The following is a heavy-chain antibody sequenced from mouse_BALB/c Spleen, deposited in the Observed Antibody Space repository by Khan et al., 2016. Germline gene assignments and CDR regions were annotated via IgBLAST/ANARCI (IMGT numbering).Heavy chain of an antibody. CDR2: ISYSGST. D-gene: IGHD4-1*01. V-gene: IGHV3-2*02. CDR3: AISWDEEDY. J-gene: IGHJ3*01. Sequence: EVKLLVLGPGLVKPSQSLFLTCTVTGYSITSDYAWNWIRQFPGNKLEWMGYISYSGSTSYNPSLKSRISITRDTSKNQFFLQLNSVTTEDTATYYEAISWDEEDYWGQGTLVTVST. CDR1: GYSITSDYA.